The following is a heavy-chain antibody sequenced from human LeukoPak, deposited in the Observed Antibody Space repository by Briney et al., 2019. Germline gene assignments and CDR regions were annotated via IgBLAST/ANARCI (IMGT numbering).Heavy chain of an antibody. Sequence: SETPPLTCTVSGGSIGSHYWSWIRLPPGKGLEWIGSIYYSGSTNYNPSLKSRVTISLDTSKNQFSLKLSSVTAADTAVYYCARRDYGSGSYPFDYWGQGILVTVSS. CDR1: GGSIGSHY. D-gene: IGHD3-10*01. CDR3: ARRDYGSGSYPFDY. CDR2: IYYSGST. J-gene: IGHJ4*02. V-gene: IGHV4-59*08.